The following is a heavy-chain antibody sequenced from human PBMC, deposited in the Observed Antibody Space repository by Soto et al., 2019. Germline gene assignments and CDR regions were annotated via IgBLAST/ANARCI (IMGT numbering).Heavy chain of an antibody. D-gene: IGHD3-3*01. Sequence: QITLKVSGPALVKPTQPLILTCAFSGLSLSTSGVGVGWIRQPPGSALERLALVYAYDDKRFSPSLKSRLTIANETAKNHVVLTMTNMQAVDTATDYCALMRGYGSYGMDDWGQDTKVT. CDR3: ALMRGYGSYGMDD. V-gene: IGHV2-5*01. J-gene: IGHJ6*02. CDR2: VYAYDDK. CDR1: GLSLSTSGVG.